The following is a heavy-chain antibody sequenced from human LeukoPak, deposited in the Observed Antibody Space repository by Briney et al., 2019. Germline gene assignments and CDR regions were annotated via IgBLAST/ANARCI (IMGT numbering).Heavy chain of an antibody. CDR2: VYYNGNT. CDR1: GGSINGY. Sequence: PSETLSLTCAVSGGSINGYWSWIRQPPGKGLEWIGYVYYNGNTNYNPSLKSRVTISIDTSKNQFSLKLSSVTAADTAVYFCTRIVPLPYYCDYWGQGTLVTVSS. CDR3: TRIVPLPYYCDY. V-gene: IGHV4-59*01. D-gene: IGHD2-15*01. J-gene: IGHJ4*02.